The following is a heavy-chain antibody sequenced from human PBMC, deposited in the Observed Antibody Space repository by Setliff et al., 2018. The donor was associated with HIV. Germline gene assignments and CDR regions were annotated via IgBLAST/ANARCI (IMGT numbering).Heavy chain of an antibody. D-gene: IGHD4-17*01. CDR2: IYYNGDT. J-gene: IGHJ4*02. V-gene: IGHV4-59*01. CDR3: AREIYGGNSRPFDY. Sequence: SETLSLTCTVSGGSMTGYFWSWIRQSPGKGLEWIGYIYYNGDTNYNPTLNSRGTISVDTSKNQFSLKLTSVTAADTAVYYCAREIYGGNSRPFDYWGPGTLVTVSS. CDR1: GGSMTGYF.